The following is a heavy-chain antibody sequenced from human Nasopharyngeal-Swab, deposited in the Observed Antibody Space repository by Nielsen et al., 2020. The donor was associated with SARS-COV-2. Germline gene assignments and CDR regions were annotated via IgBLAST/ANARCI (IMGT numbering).Heavy chain of an antibody. J-gene: IGHJ3*02. CDR2: ISAYNGNT. CDR1: GYTFTSYG. V-gene: IGHV1-18*04. D-gene: IGHD2-21*02. Sequence: KVSCKASGYTFTSYGISWVRQAPGQGLEWMGWISAYNGNTNYAQKLQGRVTMTTDTSTSTAYMELRSLRSDDTAVYYCARSGIGGDCYSALCAFDIWGQGTMVTVSS. CDR3: ARSGIGGDCYSALCAFDI.